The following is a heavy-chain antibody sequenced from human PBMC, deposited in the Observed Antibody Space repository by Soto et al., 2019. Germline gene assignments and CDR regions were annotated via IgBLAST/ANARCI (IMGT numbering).Heavy chain of an antibody. J-gene: IGHJ4*02. CDR2: ISGSGGST. CDR3: GGQPNYYDSSGSVLS. D-gene: IGHD3-22*01. CDR1: GFTFSSYA. Sequence: GGSLRLSCAASGFTFSSYAMSWVRQAPGKGLEWVSAISGSGGSTYYADSVKGRFTISRDNSKNTLYLQMNSLRAEDTAVYYCGGQPNYYDSSGSVLSWGQGTLVTVSS. V-gene: IGHV3-23*01.